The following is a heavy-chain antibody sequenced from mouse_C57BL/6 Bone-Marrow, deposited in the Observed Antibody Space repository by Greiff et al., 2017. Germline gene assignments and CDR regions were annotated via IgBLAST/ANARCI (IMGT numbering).Heavy chain of an antibody. CDR3: ESRDYYGSSYFDY. V-gene: IGHV15-2*01. J-gene: IGHJ2*01. Sequence: QVQLKQSGSELRSPGSSVKLSCKAFDSEVFPFAYMCWVRRKPGHGFEWSGGILTSIGRTIYGEKFEDKATLDADTLSNTAFLELNSLTSEDSASYYGESRDYYGSSYFDYWGQGTTLTVSS. CDR1: DSEVFPFAY. D-gene: IGHD1-1*01. CDR2: ILTSIGRT.